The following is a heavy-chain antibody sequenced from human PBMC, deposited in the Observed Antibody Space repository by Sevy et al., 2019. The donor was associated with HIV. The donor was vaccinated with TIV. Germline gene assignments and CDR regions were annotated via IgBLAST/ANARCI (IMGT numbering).Heavy chain of an antibody. V-gene: IGHV3-23*01. D-gene: IGHD2-2*01. CDR3: AREGCSRPHDH. CDR2: LSFGCGRI. J-gene: IGHJ4*02. CDR1: GFNFNIYS. Sequence: GGSLRLSCVASGFNFNIYSMSWVRQAPGKELEWVSTLSFGCGRINHADSVQGRFTMSRDDSKKTVYLEMNSLRAEDTAVYYCAREGCSRPHDHWGQGTLVTVSS.